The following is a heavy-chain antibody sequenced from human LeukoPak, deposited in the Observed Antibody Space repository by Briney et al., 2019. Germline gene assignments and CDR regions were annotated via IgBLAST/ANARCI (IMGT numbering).Heavy chain of an antibody. V-gene: IGHV3-48*03. D-gene: IGHD3-10*01. CDR2: ISSTGTTI. Sequence: GGSLRLSCAASGFTFSSYEMNWVRQAPGKGLEWVSYISSTGTTIYYADSVKGRFTISRDNAKNSLYLQMNSLRAEDTAVYYCARGRLLLWFGEFQNGGQGTLVTVSS. CDR1: GFTFSSYE. CDR3: ARGRLLLWFGEFQN. J-gene: IGHJ4*02.